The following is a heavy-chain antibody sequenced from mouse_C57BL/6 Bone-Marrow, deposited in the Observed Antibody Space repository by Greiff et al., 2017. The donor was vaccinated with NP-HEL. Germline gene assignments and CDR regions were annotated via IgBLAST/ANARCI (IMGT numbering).Heavy chain of an antibody. J-gene: IGHJ1*03. Sequence: QLQQPGAELVMPGASVKLSCKASGYTFTSYWMHWVKQRPGQGLEWIGEIDPSDSYTNYNQKFKGKSTLTVDKSSSTAYMQLSSLTSEDSAVYYCARDTVVAHWYFDVWGTGTTVTVSS. CDR3: ARDTVVAHWYFDV. V-gene: IGHV1-69*01. CDR1: GYTFTSYW. CDR2: IDPSDSYT. D-gene: IGHD1-1*01.